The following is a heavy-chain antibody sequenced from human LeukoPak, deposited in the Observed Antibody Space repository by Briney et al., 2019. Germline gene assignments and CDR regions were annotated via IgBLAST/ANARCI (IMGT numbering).Heavy chain of an antibody. CDR1: GYSISSGYY. CDR2: IYHSGST. D-gene: IGHD1-14*01. Sequence: PSETLSLTCAVSGYSISSGYYWGWIRQPPGKGLEWIGSIYHSGSTYYNPSLKSRVTISVDTSKNQFSLKLGSVTAADTAVYYCARHRTKTTEVYWGQGTLVTVSS. V-gene: IGHV4-38-2*01. J-gene: IGHJ4*02. CDR3: ARHRTKTTEVY.